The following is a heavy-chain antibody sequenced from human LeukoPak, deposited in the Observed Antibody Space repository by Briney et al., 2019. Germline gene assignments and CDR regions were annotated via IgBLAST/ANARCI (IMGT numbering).Heavy chain of an antibody. Sequence: GGSLRLSCAASGFTFGSYAMSWVRQAPGKGLECVSSISASGGTTYYADSVKGRFTISRDNSKTTLYLQMSGLRAEDTAVYYCAKEPREYCSSTSCPNWIDPWGEGTLVTVSS. D-gene: IGHD2-2*01. CDR2: ISASGGTT. J-gene: IGHJ5*02. V-gene: IGHV3-23*01. CDR1: GFTFGSYA. CDR3: AKEPREYCSSTSCPNWIDP.